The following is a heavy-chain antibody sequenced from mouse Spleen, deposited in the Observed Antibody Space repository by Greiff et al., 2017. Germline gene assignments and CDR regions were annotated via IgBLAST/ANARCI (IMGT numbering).Heavy chain of an antibody. Sequence: QVHLQQSGAELVKPGASVKLSCKASGYTFTGYSIHWVKQRPGQGLEWIGWFYPGGGSIKYNEKFKDKATLTADKSSSTVYMELSRLTTEDSAVYFCARHEEDGNPGWFAYWGQGTLVTVSA. CDR1: GYTFTGYS. CDR2: FYPGGGSI. CDR3: ARHEEDGNPGWFAY. V-gene: IGHV1-62-2*01. D-gene: IGHD2-1*01. J-gene: IGHJ3*01.